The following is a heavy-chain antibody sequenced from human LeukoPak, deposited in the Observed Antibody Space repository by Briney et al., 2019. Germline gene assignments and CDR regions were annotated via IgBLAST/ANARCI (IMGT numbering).Heavy chain of an antibody. Sequence: GGALRLSCAGPTFTFSTHKMNWVRPALGEGVEWVSSISTTSHYIFYADSMKGRFVVSRDNAKNSLYLQMNSLRAEDTAAYYCARSGGSGTTRYFDSWGQGTLVTVSS. D-gene: IGHD1-1*01. CDR3: ARSGGSGTTRYFDS. CDR2: ISTTSHYI. V-gene: IGHV3-21*01. CDR1: TFTFSTHK. J-gene: IGHJ4*02.